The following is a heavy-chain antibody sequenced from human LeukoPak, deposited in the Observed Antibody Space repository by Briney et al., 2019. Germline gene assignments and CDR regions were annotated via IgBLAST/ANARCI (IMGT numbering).Heavy chain of an antibody. CDR2: ISSSSSYI. J-gene: IGHJ3*02. D-gene: IGHD2-15*01. CDR1: GFTFSSYS. V-gene: IGHV3-21*01. Sequence: GGSLRLSCAASGFTFSSYSMYWVRQAPGKGLEWVSSISSSSSYIYYADSVKGRFTISRDNAKNSLYLQMNSLRAEDTAVYYCARVRLVVVAMDAFDIWGQGTMVTVSS. CDR3: ARVRLVVVAMDAFDI.